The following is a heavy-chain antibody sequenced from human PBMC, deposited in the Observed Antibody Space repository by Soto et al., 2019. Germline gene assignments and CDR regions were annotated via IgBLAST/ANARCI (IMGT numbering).Heavy chain of an antibody. CDR1: GYTFTSYY. Sequence: GASVKVSCKASGYTFTSYYMHWVRQAPGQGLEWMGIINPSGGSTSYAQKFQGRVTMTRDTSTSTVYMELSSLRSEDTAVYYCAREEGYCSSTSCHTGYYGMDGWGQGTTVTVSS. V-gene: IGHV1-46*01. CDR3: AREEGYCSSTSCHTGYYGMDG. CDR2: INPSGGST. J-gene: IGHJ6*02. D-gene: IGHD2-2*01.